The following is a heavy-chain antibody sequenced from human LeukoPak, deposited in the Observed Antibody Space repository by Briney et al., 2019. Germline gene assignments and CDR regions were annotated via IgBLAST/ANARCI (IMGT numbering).Heavy chain of an antibody. J-gene: IGHJ4*02. CDR1: GVTFSSYS. V-gene: IGHV3-48*01. Sequence: GGSLRLSCAASGVTFSSYSVNWVRDAPGKGVGRGSYISSSSSTIYYADSVKGRFTISRDNAKNSLYLQMNSLRAEDTAVYYCARDPDYGSGSYCFDYWGQGTLVTVSS. CDR3: ARDPDYGSGSYCFDY. D-gene: IGHD3-10*01. CDR2: ISSSSSTI.